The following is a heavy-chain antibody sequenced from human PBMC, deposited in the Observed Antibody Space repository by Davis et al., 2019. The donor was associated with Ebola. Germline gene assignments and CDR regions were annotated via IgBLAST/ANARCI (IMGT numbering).Heavy chain of an antibody. Sequence: AASVKVSCKASGGTFSSYAISWVRQAPGQGLEWMGGIIPIFGTANYAQKFQGRVTITADESTSTAYMELSSLRSEDTAVYYCARDLRTYYYGMDVWGQGTTVTVSS. J-gene: IGHJ6*02. V-gene: IGHV1-69*13. D-gene: IGHD4-17*01. CDR2: IIPIFGTA. CDR1: GGTFSSYA. CDR3: ARDLRTYYYGMDV.